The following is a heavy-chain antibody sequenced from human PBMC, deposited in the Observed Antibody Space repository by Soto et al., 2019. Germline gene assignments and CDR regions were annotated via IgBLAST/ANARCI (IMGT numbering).Heavy chain of an antibody. CDR2: INHSGST. Sequence: QVQLQQWGAGLLKPSETLSLICAVYGGSFSGYYWSWIRQPPGKGLEWIGEINHSGSTNYNPSLKSRVTISVDTSKNQFSLRLSSVTAADPAVYYCARGRWLRSAFDYWGQGTLVTVSS. V-gene: IGHV4-34*01. J-gene: IGHJ4*02. CDR3: ARGRWLRSAFDY. D-gene: IGHD5-12*01. CDR1: GGSFSGYY.